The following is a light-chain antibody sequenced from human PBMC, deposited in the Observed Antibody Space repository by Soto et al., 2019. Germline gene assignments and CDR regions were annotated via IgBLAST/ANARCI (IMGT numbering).Light chain of an antibody. J-gene: IGLJ1*01. CDR1: SSNIGAGYD. V-gene: IGLV1-40*01. Sequence: QSVLTQPPSVSGAPGQRVTISCTGSSSNIGAGYDVHWYQQLPGTAPKILIYGNSNRPSGVPDRFSGSKSGTSASLAITGLQAEDEADYFCQSYDSSLSGYVFGRGTKLTVL. CDR3: QSYDSSLSGYV. CDR2: GNS.